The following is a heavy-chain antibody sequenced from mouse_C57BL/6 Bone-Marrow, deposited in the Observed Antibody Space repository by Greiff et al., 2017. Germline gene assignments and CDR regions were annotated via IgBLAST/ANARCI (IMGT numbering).Heavy chain of an antibody. CDR3: ARSRGTTSAMDY. V-gene: IGHV1-61*01. D-gene: IGHD1-1*01. Sequence: QVQLQQPGAELVRPGSSVKLSCKASGYTFTSYWMDWVKQRPGQGLEWIGNIYPSDSETHYNQKFKDKATLTVDKSSSTAYMQLSSLTSEDSAVXDCARSRGTTSAMDYWGQGTSVTVSS. CDR2: IYPSDSET. CDR1: GYTFTSYW. J-gene: IGHJ4*01.